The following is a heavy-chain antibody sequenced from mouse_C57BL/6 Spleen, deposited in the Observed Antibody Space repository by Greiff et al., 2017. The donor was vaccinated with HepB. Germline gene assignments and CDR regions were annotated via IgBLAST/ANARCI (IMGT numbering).Heavy chain of an antibody. CDR2: ISSGGSYT. V-gene: IGHV5-6*01. D-gene: IGHD2-2*01. J-gene: IGHJ4*01. CDR3: ASSMVKGYAMDY. CDR1: GFTFSSYG. Sequence: EVMLVESGGDLVKPGGSLKLSCAASGFTFSSYGMSWVRQTPDKRLEWVATISSGGSYTYYPDSVKGRITISRDNAKNTLYLQISSLKSEDTAMYDCASSMVKGYAMDYWGQGTSVTVSS.